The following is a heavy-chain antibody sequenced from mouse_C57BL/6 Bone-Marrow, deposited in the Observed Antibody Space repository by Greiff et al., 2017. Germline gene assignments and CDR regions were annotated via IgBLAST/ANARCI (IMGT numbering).Heavy chain of an antibody. V-gene: IGHV1-55*01. CDR1: GYTFTSYW. D-gene: IGHD2-10*01. J-gene: IGHJ3*01. CDR2: IYPTSGRT. CDR3: ASYYGNPWFAY. Sequence: QVQLQQPGAELVKPGASVKMSCKASGYTFTSYWITWVKQRPGQGLEWIGDIYPTSGRTNYNEKFKSKAILTVDTSSNTAYMQLLSLTSEDSAVYYCASYYGNPWFAYCCQGTLVTVSA.